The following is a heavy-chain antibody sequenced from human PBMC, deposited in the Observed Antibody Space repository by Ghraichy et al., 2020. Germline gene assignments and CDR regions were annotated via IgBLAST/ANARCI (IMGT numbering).Heavy chain of an antibody. Sequence: GGSLRLSCAASGFTFSSYWMHWVRQAPGKGLVWVSRINSDGSSTSYADSVKGRFTISRDNAKNTLYLQMNSLRAEDTAVYYCARGGDRFYYYYYLDVWGNGTTVTVSS. CDR1: GFTFSSYW. J-gene: IGHJ6*03. CDR2: INSDGSST. CDR3: ARGGDRFYYYYYLDV. V-gene: IGHV3-74*01. D-gene: IGHD3-16*01.